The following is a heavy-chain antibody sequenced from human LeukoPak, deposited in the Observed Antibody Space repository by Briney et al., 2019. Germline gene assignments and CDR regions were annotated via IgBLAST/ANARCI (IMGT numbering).Heavy chain of an antibody. J-gene: IGHJ6*03. CDR1: GSGFTFGNLG. D-gene: IGHD3-16*01. CDR2: ISGSGYYT. Sequence: GGSLRLSCEASGSGFTFGNLGMSWVRQAPGKGLEWLLGISGSGYYTYYADSVKGRFTISRDNSKNTLYIEMNSLRAEDTAVYYCAKDGSWGDYYFYFYMDVWGKGTTVTVSS. CDR3: AKDGSWGDYYFYFYMDV. V-gene: IGHV3-23*01.